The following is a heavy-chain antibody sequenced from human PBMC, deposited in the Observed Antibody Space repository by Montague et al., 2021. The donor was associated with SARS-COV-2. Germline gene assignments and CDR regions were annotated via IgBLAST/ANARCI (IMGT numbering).Heavy chain of an antibody. CDR3: ARVGIYYYYGMDV. CDR1: GFTFSSYT. Sequence: SLRLSCAASGFTFSSYTMNWVRQAPGKGLEWVSSISSSSSYISYADSVKGRFTISRDNAKDSLYLQMNSLRAEDTAVYYCARVGIYYYYGMDVWGQGTTVTVSS. V-gene: IGHV3-21*01. J-gene: IGHJ6*02. D-gene: IGHD1-26*01. CDR2: ISSSSSYI.